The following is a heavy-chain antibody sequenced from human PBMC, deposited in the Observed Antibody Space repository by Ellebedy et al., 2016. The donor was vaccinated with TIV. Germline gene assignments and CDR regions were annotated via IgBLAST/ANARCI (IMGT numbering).Heavy chain of an antibody. J-gene: IGHJ5*02. D-gene: IGHD2-2*01. V-gene: IGHV3-11*01. CDR2: ISSSGTPI. Sequence: GESLKISCAASGFIFSDYYMSWIRQAPGKGLEWISYISSSGTPIYYADSVKGQFTISRDNAKNLLYLQMNSLRAEDTAVYYCARDTRFIDHQHNWFDPWGQGTLVTVSS. CDR1: GFIFSDYY. CDR3: ARDTRFIDHQHNWFDP.